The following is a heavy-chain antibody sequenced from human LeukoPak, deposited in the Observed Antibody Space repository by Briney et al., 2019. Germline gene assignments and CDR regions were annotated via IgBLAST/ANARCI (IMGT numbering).Heavy chain of an antibody. CDR3: ATAPPSGWYRHYFDY. J-gene: IGHJ4*02. CDR2: ISSISSYI. CDR1: GFTFSSYS. D-gene: IGHD6-19*01. V-gene: IGHV3-21*01. Sequence: GGSLRLSCAASGFTFSSYSMNWVRQAPGKGLEWVSSISSISSYIYYADSVKGRFTISRDNAKNSLYLQMNSLRAEDTAVYYCATAPPSGWYRHYFDYWGQGTLVTVSS.